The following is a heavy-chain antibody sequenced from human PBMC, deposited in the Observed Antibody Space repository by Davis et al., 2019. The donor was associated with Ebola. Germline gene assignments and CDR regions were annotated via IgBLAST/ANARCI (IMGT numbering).Heavy chain of an antibody. J-gene: IGHJ5*02. D-gene: IGHD3-22*01. CDR1: GLPFSFYF. V-gene: IGHV3-53*01. CDR3: ARINYYDSSGYYSGVGSFDP. Sequence: GGSLRLSCGVSGLPFSFYFMDWVRLTPGKGLEWVSVIYSGGSTYYADSVKGRFTISRDNSKNTLYLQMNSLRAEDTAVYYCARINYYDSSGYYSGVGSFDPWGQGTLVTVSS. CDR2: IYSGGST.